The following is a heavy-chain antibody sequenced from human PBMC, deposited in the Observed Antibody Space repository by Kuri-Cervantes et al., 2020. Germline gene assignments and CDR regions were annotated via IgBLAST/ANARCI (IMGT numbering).Heavy chain of an antibody. D-gene: IGHD1-26*01. V-gene: IGHV3-23*01. CDR3: AKAFVGAVGWFAY. CDR2: ISDNGGST. Sequence: GGSLRLSCAASGFTFSSFAMTWVRQTPGKGLEWVSAISDNGGSTYWADSLKGRFTISRDNSENTLYLQMNSLRAEDTAVYYCAKAFVGAVGWFAYWGQGTLVTVSS. CDR1: GFTFSSFA. J-gene: IGHJ4*02.